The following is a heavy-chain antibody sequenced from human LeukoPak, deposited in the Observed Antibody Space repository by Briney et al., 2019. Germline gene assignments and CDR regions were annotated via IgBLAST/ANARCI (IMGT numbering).Heavy chain of an antibody. V-gene: IGHV4-39*01. J-gene: IGHJ4*02. CDR3: ARQRGAGAWCFDY. D-gene: IGHD1-26*01. CDR1: GGSISSSSYY. CDR2: IYYSGNT. Sequence: PSETLSLTCTVSGGSISSSSYYWGWIRQPPGKGLEWIGSIYYSGNTYFNPSLKSRVSVSVDTSKNQFSLKVNSVPAADTAVYYCARQRGAGAWCFDYWGQGTLVTVSS.